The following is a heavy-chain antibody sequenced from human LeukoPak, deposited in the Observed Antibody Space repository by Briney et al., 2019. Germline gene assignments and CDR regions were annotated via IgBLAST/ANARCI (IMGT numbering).Heavy chain of an antibody. V-gene: IGHV3-48*01. J-gene: IGHJ6*03. Sequence: GGSLRLSCAASGFTFSSYSMNWVRQAPGKGLEWVSYISSSSSTIYYADSVKGRFTISRDNSKNTLYLQMKSLRAEDTAVYYCAKGGGYEAQYYYYYLDVWGKGTTVTTSS. CDR3: AKGGGYEAQYYYYYLDV. CDR2: ISSSSSTI. D-gene: IGHD5-12*01. CDR1: GFTFSSYS.